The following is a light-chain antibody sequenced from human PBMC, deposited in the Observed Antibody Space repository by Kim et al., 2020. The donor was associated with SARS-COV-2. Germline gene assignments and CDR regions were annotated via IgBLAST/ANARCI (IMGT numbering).Light chain of an antibody. J-gene: IGKJ4*01. CDR2: AAS. V-gene: IGKV1-8*01. Sequence: ASTGDRVTITCRASQGISGYLAWYQQKPGKAPKLLIYAASTLQSGVPSRFSGSGSGTDFTLTSSCLQSEDFATYYCQQYYSYPLTFGGGTKVDIK. CDR3: QQYYSYPLT. CDR1: QGISGY.